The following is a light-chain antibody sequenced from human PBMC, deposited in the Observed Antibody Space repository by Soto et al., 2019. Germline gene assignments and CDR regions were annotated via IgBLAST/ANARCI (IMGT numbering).Light chain of an antibody. CDR3: SSYTISSTLVA. J-gene: IGLJ2*01. V-gene: IGLV2-14*01. Sequence: QSALTQPASVSGSPGQSITISCTGTSSDVGGYNYVSWYQQHPGKAPRLMISDVSNRPSGVSNRFSGSKSGNTASLTISGLQAEDEADYYCSSYTISSTLVAFGGGTQLTVL. CDR1: SSDVGGYNY. CDR2: DVS.